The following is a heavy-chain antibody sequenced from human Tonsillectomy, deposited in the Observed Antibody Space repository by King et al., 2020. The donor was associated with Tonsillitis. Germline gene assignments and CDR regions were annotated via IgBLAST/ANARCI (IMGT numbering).Heavy chain of an antibody. CDR2: ISYDGSNK. D-gene: IGHD4-17*01. Sequence: QVQLVESGGGVVQPGRSLRLSCAASGFTFSSYAMYWVRQAPGKGLEWVALISYDGSNKYYADSVKGRFTISRDNSKNTLYLQMNTLRTEDTAVYYCANAKDPYYGDYGVDVWGQGTPVTVSS. J-gene: IGHJ6*02. CDR1: GFTFSSYA. CDR3: ANAKDPYYGDYGVDV. V-gene: IGHV3-30-3*01.